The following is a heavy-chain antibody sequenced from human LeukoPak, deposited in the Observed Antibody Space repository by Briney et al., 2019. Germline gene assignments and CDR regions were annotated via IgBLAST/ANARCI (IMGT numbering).Heavy chain of an antibody. CDR1: GFTFSRYA. CDR2: IGGLGEST. J-gene: IGHJ1*01. Sequence: PGGSLRLSCETSGFTFSRYAMTWVRQAPGKGLEWVSTIGGLGESTNYGDSVKGRFTISRDNSKNTLYLQMNNLRAEDTAVYYCARDGRLELLFQHWGQGTLVTVSS. CDR3: ARDGRLELLFQH. V-gene: IGHV3-23*01. D-gene: IGHD1-7*01.